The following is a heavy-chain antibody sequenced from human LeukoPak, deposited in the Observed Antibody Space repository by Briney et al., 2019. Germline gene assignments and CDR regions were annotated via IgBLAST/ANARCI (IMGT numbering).Heavy chain of an antibody. D-gene: IGHD5-24*01. V-gene: IGHV1-2*02. CDR1: GYTFTGYY. J-gene: IGHJ6*03. CDR2: INPNSGGT. Sequence: ASVKASCKASGYTFTGYYMHWVRQAPGQGLEWMGWINPNSGGTNYAQKFQGRVTMTRDTSISTAYMELSRLRSDDTAVYYCARDLATLSYYYYMDVWGKGTTVTASS. CDR3: ARDLATLSYYYYMDV.